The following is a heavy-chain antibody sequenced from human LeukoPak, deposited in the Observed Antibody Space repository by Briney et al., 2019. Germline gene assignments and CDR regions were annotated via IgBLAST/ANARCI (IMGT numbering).Heavy chain of an antibody. CDR3: AKSGAGYSYGYGSNYYYYLDV. Sequence: PGGSLRLSCAASGFTFSSYGMHWVRQAPGKGLEWVAFIRYDGNNKYYADSVKGRFTISRDNSKNTLYLQMNRLRAEDTAVYYCAKSGAGYSYGYGSNYYYYLDVWGKGTTVTISS. V-gene: IGHV3-30*02. CDR2: IRYDGNNK. J-gene: IGHJ6*03. CDR1: GFTFSSYG. D-gene: IGHD5-18*01.